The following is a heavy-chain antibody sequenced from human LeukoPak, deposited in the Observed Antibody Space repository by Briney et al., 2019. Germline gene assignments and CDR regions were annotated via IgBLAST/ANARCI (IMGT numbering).Heavy chain of an antibody. CDR2: ISYDGSLK. V-gene: IGHV3-30*18. Sequence: GGSLRLSCAASGFTFSSYGMHWVRQAPGKGLEWVAVISYDGSLKFYADSVKGRFTISRDNSQNTLYLQMDSLRTEDTAVYYCAKETVVVVAATPDAFDIWGQGTMVTVSS. CDR1: GFTFSSYG. D-gene: IGHD2-15*01. J-gene: IGHJ3*02. CDR3: AKETVVVVAATPDAFDI.